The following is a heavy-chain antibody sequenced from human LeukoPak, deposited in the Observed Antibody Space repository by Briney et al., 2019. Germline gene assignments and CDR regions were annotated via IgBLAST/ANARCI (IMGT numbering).Heavy chain of an antibody. CDR3: ARGDPRSRYDSSGYRPNFDP. CDR1: GYTFTGYY. V-gene: IGHV1-2*06. D-gene: IGHD3-22*01. Sequence: ASVKVSCKASGYTFTGYYMHWVRQAPGQGLEWMGRINPNSGGTNYAQKFQGRVTMTRDTSTSTVYMELSSLRSEDTAVYYCARGDPRSRYDSSGYRPNFDPWGQGTLVTVSS. J-gene: IGHJ5*02. CDR2: INPNSGGT.